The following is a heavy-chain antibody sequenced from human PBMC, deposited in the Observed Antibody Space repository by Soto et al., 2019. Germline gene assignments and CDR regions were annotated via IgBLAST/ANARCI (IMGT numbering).Heavy chain of an antibody. D-gene: IGHD3-9*01. Sequence: GSLRLSCAASGFTFSSYAMHWVRQAPGKGLEYVSAISSNGGSTYYANSVKGRFTISRDNSKNTLYLQMGSLRAEDMAVYYCARTPDYDILTGYPYYYMDVWGKGTTVTVSS. V-gene: IGHV3-64*01. CDR1: GFTFSSYA. CDR2: ISSNGGST. CDR3: ARTPDYDILTGYPYYYMDV. J-gene: IGHJ6*03.